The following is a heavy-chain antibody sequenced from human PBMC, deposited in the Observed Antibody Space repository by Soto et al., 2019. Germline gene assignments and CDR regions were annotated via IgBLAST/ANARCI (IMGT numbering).Heavy chain of an antibody. CDR3: AREGYCSGGSCYGAFDI. D-gene: IGHD2-15*01. Sequence: QVQLPESGPGLVKPSGTLSLTCAVSGGSISSSNWWSWVRQPPGKGLEWIGEIYHGGSTNYNPSRKSQVTISVDKSKNQFSLKLRSVTATDTAVYYCAREGYCSGGSCYGAFDIWGQGTMVTVSS. V-gene: IGHV4-4*02. J-gene: IGHJ3*02. CDR1: GGSISSSNW. CDR2: IYHGGST.